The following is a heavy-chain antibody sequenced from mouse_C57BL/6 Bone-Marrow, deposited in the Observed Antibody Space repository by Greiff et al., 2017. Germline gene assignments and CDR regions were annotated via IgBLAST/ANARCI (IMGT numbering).Heavy chain of an antibody. CDR3: ARPYYRNYWDCDV. Sequence: QVQLQQPGAELVKPGASVKMSCKASGYTFTSYWLTWVKQRPGQGLEWIGDIYPGSGSTNYNEKFKSKATLTVDTSSSTAYMQLSSLTSEDSAVYYCARPYYRNYWDCDVWGTGTTVTVSS. V-gene: IGHV1-55*01. CDR1: GYTFTSYW. CDR2: IYPGSGST. D-gene: IGHD2-14*01. J-gene: IGHJ1*03.